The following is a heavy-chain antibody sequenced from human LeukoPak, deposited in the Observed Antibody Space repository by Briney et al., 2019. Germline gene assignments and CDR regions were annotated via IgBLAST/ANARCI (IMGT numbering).Heavy chain of an antibody. CDR3: ARGRAVVAASDNWFDP. CDR1: GFIFDDYG. J-gene: IGHJ5*02. Sequence: GGSLRLSCAASGFIFDDYGMSWVRQAPGKGLEWVPSISTSSSYIYYADSVKGRFTISRDNAKKSLYLQTNSLRAEDTAVYYCARGRAVVAASDNWFDPWGQGTLVTVSS. V-gene: IGHV3-21*01. D-gene: IGHD2-15*01. CDR2: ISTSSSYI.